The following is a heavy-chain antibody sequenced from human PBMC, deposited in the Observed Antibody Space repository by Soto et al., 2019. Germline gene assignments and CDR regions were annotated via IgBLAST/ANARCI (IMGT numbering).Heavy chain of an antibody. CDR3: ARDFGLSRPGDYFQH. D-gene: IGHD3-3*01. CDR2: IYYSGST. V-gene: IGHV4-31*03. CDR1: GGSVSSSNYY. Sequence: QVQLQESGPGLVKPSQTLSLTCTVSGGSVSSSNYYWNWIRQHPGKGLEWIGYIYYSGSTYYNPSLKSRITISIDTSKNQFSLKLSSVTAADTAVYYCARDFGLSRPGDYFQHWGQGTLVTVSS. J-gene: IGHJ1*01.